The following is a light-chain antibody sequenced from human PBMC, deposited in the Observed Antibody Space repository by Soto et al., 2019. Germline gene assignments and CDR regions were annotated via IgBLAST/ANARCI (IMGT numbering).Light chain of an antibody. CDR3: QQYNNWWT. J-gene: IGKJ1*01. Sequence: ELVLPQSPATLSVSPGERATLSCRASQSVSNNLAWYQKKPGQAPRLLINGASTRATGIPARFSGSGSGTEFTLTISSLQSVDFAFYYCQQYNNWWTFGQGTRVDIK. V-gene: IGKV3-15*01. CDR2: GAS. CDR1: QSVSNN.